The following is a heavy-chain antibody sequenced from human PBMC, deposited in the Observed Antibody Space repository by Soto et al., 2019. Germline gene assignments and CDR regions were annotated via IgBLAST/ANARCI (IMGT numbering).Heavy chain of an antibody. J-gene: IGHJ4*02. CDR2: INAGNGNT. CDR1: GYTFTKYV. Sequence: ASVKVSCKASGYTFTKYVIHWVRQAPGQRLEWMGWINAGNGNTKYSQKFQVRAIITRDTSARTAYMELSSLRSEDTAVYYCARSSYYYDSSGYAQSSFDYWGQGTLATVSS. CDR3: ARSSYYYDSSGYAQSSFDY. D-gene: IGHD3-22*01. V-gene: IGHV1-3*01.